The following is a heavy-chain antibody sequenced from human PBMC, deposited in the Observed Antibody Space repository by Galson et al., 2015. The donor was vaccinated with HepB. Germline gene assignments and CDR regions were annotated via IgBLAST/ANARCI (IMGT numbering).Heavy chain of an antibody. V-gene: IGHV1-3*01. D-gene: IGHD6-19*01. CDR1: GSTFTSYA. CDR3: ARVTGAVAGTLDY. Sequence: SVKVSCKASGSTFTSYAMHWVRQAPGQRLEWMGWINAGNGNTKYSQKFQGRVTITRDTSASTAYMELSSLRSEDTAVYYCARVTGAVAGTLDYWGQGTLVTVSS. J-gene: IGHJ4*02. CDR2: INAGNGNT.